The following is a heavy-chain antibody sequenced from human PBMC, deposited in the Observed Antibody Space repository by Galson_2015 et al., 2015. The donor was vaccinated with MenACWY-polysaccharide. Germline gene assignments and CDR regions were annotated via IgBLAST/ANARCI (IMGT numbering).Heavy chain of an antibody. CDR1: GFTFSDST. J-gene: IGHJ4*02. CDR3: TRGGDSDY. V-gene: IGHV3-73*01. D-gene: IGHD2-21*02. CDR2: IKSKTNRCAT. Sequence: SLRLSCAASGFTFSDSTMHWVRQASGKGLEWVGRIKSKTNRCATAYAASVKGRFTISRDDSKNTAYLQMNSLKTEDTAVYYCTRGGDSDYWGQGTLVTVSS.